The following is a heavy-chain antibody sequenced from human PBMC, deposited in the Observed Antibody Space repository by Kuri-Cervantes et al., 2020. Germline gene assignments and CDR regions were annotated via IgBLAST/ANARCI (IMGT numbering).Heavy chain of an antibody. J-gene: IGHJ1*01. CDR2: IKQDGSEK. D-gene: IGHD6-19*01. Sequence: GGSLRLSCAVSGFTSKNYWMTWVRQAPGKGLEWVATIKQDGSEKYYVVSVKGRFTISRDDAKNSLYLQMNSLRAEDTAVYYCARDLAVAGVFQHWGQGTLVTVSS. V-gene: IGHV3-7*01. CDR3: ARDLAVAGVFQH. CDR1: GFTSKNYW.